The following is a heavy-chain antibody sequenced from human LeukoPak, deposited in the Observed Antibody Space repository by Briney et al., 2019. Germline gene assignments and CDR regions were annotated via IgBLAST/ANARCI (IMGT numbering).Heavy chain of an antibody. J-gene: IGHJ6*04. CDR3: ARDLETMVRGVTHIYYYYGMDV. V-gene: IGHV1-18*01. CDR1: GYTFTSYG. CDR2: ISAYNGNT. D-gene: IGHD3-10*01. Sequence: GSVKVSCNASGYTFTSYGISRVRQAPGQGLEWMGWISAYNGNTNYAQKLQGRVTMTTDTSTSTAYMELRRLRSDDTAVYYCARDLETMVRGVTHIYYYYGMDVWGKGTTVTVSS.